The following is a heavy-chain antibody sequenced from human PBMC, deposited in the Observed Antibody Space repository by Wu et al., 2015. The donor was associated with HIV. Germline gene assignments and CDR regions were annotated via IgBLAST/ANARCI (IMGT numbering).Heavy chain of an antibody. D-gene: IGHD2-21*01. J-gene: IGHJ3*01. CDR3: ARDELFRVDDSLDL. Sequence: QVQLVQSGAEVKKPGASVKVSCKASGYTLTDYFIHWVRQAPGQRFEWMGWVNTNTGGTNYAQKFHGRVTMTRDTSISTAYMELSSLRSDDTAIYYCARDELFRVDDSLDLWGQGTMVTVSS. V-gene: IGHV1-2*02. CDR1: GYTLTDYF. CDR2: VNTNTGGT.